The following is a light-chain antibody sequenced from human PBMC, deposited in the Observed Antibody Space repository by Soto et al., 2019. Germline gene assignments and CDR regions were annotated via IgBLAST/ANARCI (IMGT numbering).Light chain of an antibody. J-gene: IGKJ1*01. V-gene: IGKV3-11*01. CDR1: QYINTR. CDR2: QTS. Sequence: EIVLTQSPATLSSFPGDRVTLSCRARQYINTRLAWYQHRPGQSPRLLIYQTSLRAAGIPARFSASGSGTDFTLTISDVQPEDFALYYCHQRQSWPRTFGQGTQVAI. CDR3: HQRQSWPRT.